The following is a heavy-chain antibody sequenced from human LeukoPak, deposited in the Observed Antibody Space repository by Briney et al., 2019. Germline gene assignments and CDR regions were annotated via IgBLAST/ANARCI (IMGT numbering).Heavy chain of an antibody. CDR3: ARGQAQQWLVSPWNYYYMDV. CDR1: GFTFSSYA. D-gene: IGHD6-19*01. J-gene: IGHJ6*03. Sequence: GGSLRLSCAASGFTFSSYAMSWVRQAPGKGLEWVSAISGSGGSTYYADSVKGRFTISRDNAKNTLYLQMNSLRAEDTAVYYCARGQAQQWLVSPWNYYYMDVWGKGTTVTISS. V-gene: IGHV3-23*01. CDR2: ISGSGGST.